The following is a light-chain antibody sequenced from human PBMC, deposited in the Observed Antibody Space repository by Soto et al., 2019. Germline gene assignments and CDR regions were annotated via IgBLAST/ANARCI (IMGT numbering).Light chain of an antibody. Sequence: QSVLTQEASVSGTVGQKVTFSCPGNSNNVGGYAVVWYQQISHGAPKTVMFGSSLPSGTPDRFSDSNSGTTASLTLSVHWPEEEADYDCSAWDYSRSAPWVFGGGTKVTVL. J-gene: IGLJ3*02. CDR3: SAWDYSRSAPWV. V-gene: IGLV1-47*03. CDR2: GSS. CDR1: SNNVGGYA.